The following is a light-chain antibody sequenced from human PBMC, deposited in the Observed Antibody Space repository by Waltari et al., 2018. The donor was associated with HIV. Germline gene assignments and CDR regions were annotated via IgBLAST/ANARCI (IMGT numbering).Light chain of an antibody. Sequence: EIVMTQSPATLSVSPGERLTLSCRPSQNVTFNLAWYQQKPGQAPRLLMYGAYGRADGMPARLSGSGSGTEFTLTISSLQSEDFAVYYCQQYENWPSITFGQGTRLEIK. CDR1: QNVTFN. CDR2: GAY. J-gene: IGKJ5*01. V-gene: IGKV3D-15*01. CDR3: QQYENWPSIT.